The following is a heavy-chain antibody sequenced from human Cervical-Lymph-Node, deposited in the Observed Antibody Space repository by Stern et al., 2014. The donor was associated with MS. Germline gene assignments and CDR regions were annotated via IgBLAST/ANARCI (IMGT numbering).Heavy chain of an antibody. D-gene: IGHD3-22*01. CDR2: IVVGSGNP. J-gene: IGHJ3*02. CDR1: GFTFTSSA. Sequence: QLVQSGPEVKKPGTSVKVSCKASGFTFTSSAVQWVRQARGQPLEWIGWIVVGSGNPNYAQKFQERVTITRDMSTSTAYMELSSLRSEDTAVYYCAADRDSSGYYFDAFDIWGQGTMVTVSS. CDR3: AADRDSSGYYFDAFDI. V-gene: IGHV1-58*01.